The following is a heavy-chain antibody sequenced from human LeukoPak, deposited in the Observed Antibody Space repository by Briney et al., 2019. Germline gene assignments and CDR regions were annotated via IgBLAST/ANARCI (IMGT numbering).Heavy chain of an antibody. V-gene: IGHV1-24*01. CDR1: GYTLTELS. CDR2: FDPEDGKA. D-gene: IGHD3-9*01. Sequence: GASVKVSCKVSGYTLTELSMHWVRQTPGKGLEWMGGFDPEDGKAIYAQNFQGRVTMTEDTSADTAYMELSSLRSEDTAVYFCSTIDILTDTYNAPLPVRDDYWRQLTLVTV. J-gene: IGHJ4*02. CDR3: STIDILTDTYNAPLPVRDDY.